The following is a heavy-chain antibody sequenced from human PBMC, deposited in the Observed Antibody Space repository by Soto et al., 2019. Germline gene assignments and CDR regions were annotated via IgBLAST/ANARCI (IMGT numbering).Heavy chain of an antibody. CDR3: ARLERLRSSERALGY. Sequence: GESLKISCKGSGYSFTSYWIGWVRQMPGKGLEWMGIIYPGDSDTRYSPSFQGQVTIPADKSISTAYLQWSSLKASDTAMYYCARLERLRSSERALGYWGQGTLVTVSS. J-gene: IGHJ4*02. V-gene: IGHV5-51*01. CDR2: IYPGDSDT. CDR1: GYSFTSYW. D-gene: IGHD1-26*01.